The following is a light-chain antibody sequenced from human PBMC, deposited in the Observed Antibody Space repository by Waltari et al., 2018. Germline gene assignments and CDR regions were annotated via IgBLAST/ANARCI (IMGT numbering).Light chain of an antibody. J-gene: IGLJ2*01. CDR2: KDT. CDR1: LLAVEY. V-gene: IGLV3-27*01. CDR3: HAAADNNWF. Sequence: YELTQPLSVSVSPGQTTPTPCSGDLLAVEYVRWFQQKPGQAPTLILYKDTERPSGNPERFSGSSSGSTVTLTIRGALLEDEADYHCHAAADNNWFFGGGTKLTVL.